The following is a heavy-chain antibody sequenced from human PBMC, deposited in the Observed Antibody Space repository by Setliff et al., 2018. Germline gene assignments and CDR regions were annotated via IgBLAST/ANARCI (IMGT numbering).Heavy chain of an antibody. J-gene: IGHJ5*02. CDR1: GGSITDENSW. CDR2: IYIRGGT. CDR3: AVDHVTNIAESGYGYTRIDP. D-gene: IGHD6-19*01. Sequence: PSETLSLTCTVSGGSITDENSWWAWIRQPAGKRPEWLGLIYIRGGTDYNPSLKSRVTISLDTSRNQFSLNPTSVTAADTAVYYCAVDHVTNIAESGYGYTRIDPWGQGIPVTVSS. V-gene: IGHV4-61*02.